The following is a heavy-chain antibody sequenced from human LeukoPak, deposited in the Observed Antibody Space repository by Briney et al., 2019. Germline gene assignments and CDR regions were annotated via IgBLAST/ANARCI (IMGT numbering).Heavy chain of an antibody. V-gene: IGHV3-74*01. CDR1: GFTFSSYW. CDR3: ARLIDYYDSSGYKGGYDP. CDR2: INSDGSST. D-gene: IGHD3-22*01. J-gene: IGHJ5*02. Sequence: PGGSLRLSCAASGFTFSSYWMHWVRQAPGKGLVWVSRINSDGSSTSYAGSVKGRFTISRDNAKNTLYLQMNSLRAEDTAVYYCARLIDYYDSSGYKGGYDPWGQGTLVTVSS.